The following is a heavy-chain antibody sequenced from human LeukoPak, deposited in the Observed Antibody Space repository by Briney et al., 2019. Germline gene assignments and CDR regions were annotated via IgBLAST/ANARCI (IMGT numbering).Heavy chain of an antibody. CDR3: AKDPIFSGSYGVFDS. V-gene: IGHV3-23*01. D-gene: IGHD1-26*01. Sequence: GGSLRLSCAASGFIFSSYSMSWVRQAPGMGLEWVSVITGSGGNTYYADSVEGRFTISRDNSKNTLYLQMNSLRAGDTAVYYCAKDPIFSGSYGVFDSWGQGTLVTVSS. CDR2: ITGSGGNT. J-gene: IGHJ4*02. CDR1: GFIFSSYS.